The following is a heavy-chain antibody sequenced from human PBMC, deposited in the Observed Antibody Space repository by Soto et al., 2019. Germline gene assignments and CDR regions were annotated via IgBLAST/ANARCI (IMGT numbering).Heavy chain of an antibody. Sequence: ASVKVSCKASGYTFTSYGISWVRQAPGQGLEWMGWISAYNGNTNYAQKLQGRVTMTTDTSTSTAYMELRSLRSDDTAVYYCARDRGFPHNWNYFDYWGQGTLVTVSS. V-gene: IGHV1-18*01. J-gene: IGHJ4*02. CDR2: ISAYNGNT. D-gene: IGHD1-20*01. CDR3: ARDRGFPHNWNYFDY. CDR1: GYTFTSYG.